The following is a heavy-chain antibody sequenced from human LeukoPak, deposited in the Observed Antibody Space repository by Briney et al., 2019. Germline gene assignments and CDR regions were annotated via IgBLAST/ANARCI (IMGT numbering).Heavy chain of an antibody. CDR1: GGTFSSYA. D-gene: IGHD6-13*01. J-gene: IGHJ6*03. CDR3: ASEAAAGRTDYYYYMDV. Sequence: SVKVSCKASGGTFSSYAISWVRQAPGQGLEWMGGIIPIFGTANYAQKFQGRVTITADESTSTAYMELSSLRSEDTAVYYCASEAAAGRTDYYYYMDVWGKGTTVTVSS. CDR2: IIPIFGTA. V-gene: IGHV1-69*13.